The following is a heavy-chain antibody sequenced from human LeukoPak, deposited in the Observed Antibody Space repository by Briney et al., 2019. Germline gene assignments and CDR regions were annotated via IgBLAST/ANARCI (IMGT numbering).Heavy chain of an antibody. CDR2: MNHNSGNT. CDR1: GYTFTSYD. V-gene: IGHV1-8*03. CDR3: ARGRYCSSTSCHRGGNWFDP. J-gene: IGHJ5*02. Sequence: ASVKVSCKASGYTFTSYDINWVRQATGQGIEWMGWMNHNSGNTGYAQKFQGRVTITRNTSISTAYMELSSLRSEDTAVYYCARGRYCSSTSCHRGGNWFDPWGQGTLVTVSS. D-gene: IGHD2-2*01.